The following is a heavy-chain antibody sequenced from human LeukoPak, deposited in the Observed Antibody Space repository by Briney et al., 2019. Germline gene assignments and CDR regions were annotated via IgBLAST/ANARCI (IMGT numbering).Heavy chain of an antibody. Sequence: SETLSLTCAVYGGSFGGYYWSWIRQPPGKGLEWIGEINHSGSTNYNPSLKSRVTISVDTSKNQFSLKLSSVTAADTAVYYCARRSTIFGVKDWGQGTLVTVSS. CDR2: INHSGST. J-gene: IGHJ4*02. CDR1: GGSFGGYY. V-gene: IGHV4-34*01. CDR3: ARRSTIFGVKD. D-gene: IGHD3-3*01.